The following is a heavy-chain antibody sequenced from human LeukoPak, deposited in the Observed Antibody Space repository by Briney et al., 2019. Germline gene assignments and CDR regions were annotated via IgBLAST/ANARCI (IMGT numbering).Heavy chain of an antibody. Sequence: ASVKVSCKASGYTFTAQYMHWVRQAPGQGLEWMGWINPNNGDTKYAQSFLGRVTMTRDTSTTTAYMELGSLRSDDTAVYFCASYPRSIPTPPFDYWGQGTLVTVS. CDR3: ASYPRSIPTPPFDY. CDR1: GYTFTAQY. D-gene: IGHD2-21*01. CDR2: INPNNGDT. V-gene: IGHV1-2*02. J-gene: IGHJ4*02.